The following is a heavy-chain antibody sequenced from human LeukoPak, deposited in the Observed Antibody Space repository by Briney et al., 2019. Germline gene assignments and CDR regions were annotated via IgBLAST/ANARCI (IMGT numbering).Heavy chain of an antibody. CDR3: ARVGKSSSWYFIDY. V-gene: IGHV3-21*01. D-gene: IGHD6-13*01. CDR2: ISISSTDYI. J-gene: IGHJ4*02. CDR1: GFTFSTFS. Sequence: GGSLRLSCGASGFTFSTFSMTRVRQAPGKGLEWVSSISISSTDYIYYADSVKGRFTISRDNAKNSLYLQMNSLRAEDTAVYYCARVGKSSSWYFIDYWGQGTLVTVSS.